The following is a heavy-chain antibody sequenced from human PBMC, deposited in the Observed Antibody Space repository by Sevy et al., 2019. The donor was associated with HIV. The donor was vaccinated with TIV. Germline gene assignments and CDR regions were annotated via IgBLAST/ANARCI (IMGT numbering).Heavy chain of an antibody. D-gene: IGHD4-17*01. CDR2: ISGAGTYT. CDR1: GFTFSAYY. CDR3: ARSRSNYGDYYFDY. Sequence: GGSLRLSCAASGFTFSAYYMTWIRQAPGKGLEWVSYISGAGTYTNYVESVNGRFTISRDNSKNSLYLQMNSLRAEDTAVYFCARSRSNYGDYYFDYWGQGILVTVSS. V-gene: IGHV3-11*06. J-gene: IGHJ4*02.